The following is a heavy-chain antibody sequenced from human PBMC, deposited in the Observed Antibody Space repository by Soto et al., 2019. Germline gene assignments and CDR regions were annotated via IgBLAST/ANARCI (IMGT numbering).Heavy chain of an antibody. Sequence: QVQLVESGGGVVQPGRSLRLSCAASGFSFSDSNMHWVRKAPGKGLQWVARISKEGTFKYYADSVKGRFTISRDNSENILYLQINSLSAEDTAVYFCVKGSLPGDYERNFDSWGQGTLVTVSS. CDR3: VKGSLPGDYERNFDS. J-gene: IGHJ4*02. V-gene: IGHV3-30*18. CDR1: GFSFSDSN. CDR2: ISKEGTFK. D-gene: IGHD4-17*01.